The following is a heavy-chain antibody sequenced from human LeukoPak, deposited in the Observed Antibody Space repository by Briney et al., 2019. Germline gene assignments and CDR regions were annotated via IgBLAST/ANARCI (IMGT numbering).Heavy chain of an antibody. CDR3: ARAAGYSFPPYFDL. V-gene: IGHV4-59*01. D-gene: IGHD5-18*01. J-gene: IGHJ2*01. CDR1: GGSISSYY. Sequence: SETPSLTCTVSGGSISSYYWSWIRQPPGKGLEWIGYIYYSGSTNYNPSLKSRVTISVDTSKNQFSLKLSSVTAADTAVYYCARAAGYSFPPYFDLWGRGTLVTVSS. CDR2: IYYSGST.